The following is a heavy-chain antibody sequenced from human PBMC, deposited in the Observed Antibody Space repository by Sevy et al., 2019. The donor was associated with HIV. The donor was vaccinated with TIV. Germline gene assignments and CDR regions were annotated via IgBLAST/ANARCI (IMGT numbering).Heavy chain of an antibody. CDR2: MNPNSGNT. Sequence: ASVKVSCKASGYTFTSYDINWVRHATGQGLEWMGWMNPNSGNTGYAQKFQGRVTMTRNTSISTAYMELSSLRSEDTAVYYCARALPPNDFWSGYQNWFDPWGQGTLVTVSS. V-gene: IGHV1-8*01. CDR1: GYTFTSYD. CDR3: ARALPPNDFWSGYQNWFDP. D-gene: IGHD3-3*01. J-gene: IGHJ5*02.